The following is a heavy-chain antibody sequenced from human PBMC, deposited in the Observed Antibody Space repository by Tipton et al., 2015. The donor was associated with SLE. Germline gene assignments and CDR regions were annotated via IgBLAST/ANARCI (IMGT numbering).Heavy chain of an antibody. D-gene: IGHD3-10*01. J-gene: IGHJ4*02. V-gene: IGHV4-34*12. CDR2: FIHSETT. Sequence: TLSLTCAVDGASFSDYYWMWVRQPPGKGLEWIGEFIHSETTNYNPSLKSRVTISVDTSKNELSLRMTSVTAADTAVYYCARTSGSYMDYWGQGTLVTVSS. CDR3: ARTSGSYMDY. CDR1: GASFSDYY.